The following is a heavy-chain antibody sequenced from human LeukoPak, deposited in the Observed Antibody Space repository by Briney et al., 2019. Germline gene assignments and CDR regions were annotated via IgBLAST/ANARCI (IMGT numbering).Heavy chain of an antibody. CDR3: ARVEYSYGYGYYYYYMDV. CDR2: IYYSGST. V-gene: IGHV4-59*01. J-gene: IGHJ6*03. Sequence: PSETLSLTCTVSGGSISSYYWSWIRQPPGKGLEWIGYIYYSGSTNYNPSLKSRVTISVDTSKNQFSLKLSSVTAADTAVYYCARVEYSYGYGYYYYYMDVWGKGTTVTVSS. CDR1: GGSISSYY. D-gene: IGHD5-18*01.